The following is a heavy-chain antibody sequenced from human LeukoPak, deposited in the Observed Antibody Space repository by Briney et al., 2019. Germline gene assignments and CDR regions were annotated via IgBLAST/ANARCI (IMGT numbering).Heavy chain of an antibody. Sequence: PGRSLRLSCAASGFSFSIYAMDWVRQAPGKGLEWVAVISYDGSNTYYTDSVKGRFTISRDNSKNALFLQMNSLRVEDTAMYYCARSLYCSGGRCGGIDYWGQGTVVSVSS. CDR2: ISYDGSNT. CDR3: ARSLYCSGGRCGGIDY. J-gene: IGHJ4*02. V-gene: IGHV3-30-3*01. D-gene: IGHD2-15*01. CDR1: GFSFSIYA.